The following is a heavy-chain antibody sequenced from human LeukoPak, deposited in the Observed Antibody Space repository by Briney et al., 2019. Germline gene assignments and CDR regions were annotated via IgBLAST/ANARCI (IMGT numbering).Heavy chain of an antibody. J-gene: IGHJ2*01. V-gene: IGHV1-2*02. D-gene: IGHD3-10*01. Sequence: ASVKVSCRASGYTFTAYYMHWVRQAPGHGLEWMGWINPDSGGTNSAQNFQGRVTMTRDTSITTAYMELSRVTSDDTAVYYCARGGLWFGELWDLYFDLWGRGTLITVSS. CDR3: ARGGLWFGELWDLYFDL. CDR1: GYTFTAYY. CDR2: INPDSGGT.